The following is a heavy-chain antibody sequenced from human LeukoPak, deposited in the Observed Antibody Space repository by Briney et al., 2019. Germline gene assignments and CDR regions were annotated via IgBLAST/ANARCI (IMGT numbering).Heavy chain of an antibody. CDR2: IYYSGST. CDR1: GGSISSYY. V-gene: IGHV4-59*08. CDR3: ARVRATLFGVAMDYMDV. D-gene: IGHD3-3*01. Sequence: PSEALSLTCTVSGGSISSYYWSWIRQPPGKGLEWIGYIYYSGSTNYNPSPKSRVTISVDTSKNQLSLKLSSVTAADTAVYYCARVRATLFGVAMDYMDVWGKGTTVTVSS. J-gene: IGHJ6*03.